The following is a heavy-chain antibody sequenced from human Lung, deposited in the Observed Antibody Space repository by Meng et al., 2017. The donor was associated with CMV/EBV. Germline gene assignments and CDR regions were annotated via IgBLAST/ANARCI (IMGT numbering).Heavy chain of an antibody. J-gene: IGHJ3*01. CDR1: GFTFSNYA. V-gene: IGHV3-23*01. Sequence: GGSXRLXCAASGFTFSNYAMTWVRQAPGKGLEWVSSVSNNGGTTYYSDAVKGQFTISRDNSKNTLYLQMNRQRAEATAVYYYAKCSPGRWGSFDVWGQGTMVTVSS. CDR3: AKCSPGRWGSFDV. D-gene: IGHD7-27*01. CDR2: VSNNGGTT.